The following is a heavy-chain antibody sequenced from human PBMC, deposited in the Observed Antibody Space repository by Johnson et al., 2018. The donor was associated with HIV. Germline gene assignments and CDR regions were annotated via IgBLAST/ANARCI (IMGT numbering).Heavy chain of an antibody. CDR1: GFTITTYG. D-gene: IGHD6-6*01. CDR2: IWYDGNNK. J-gene: IGHJ3*02. CDR3: AREGRGSSSGAFDI. Sequence: QVQLVESGGGVVQPGRSLRLSCVASGFTITTYGMHWVRQAPGKGLEWVAVIWYDGNNKYYADSVKGRFTISRDNSKNTLYLQMGSLRAEDMAVYYCAREGRGSSSGAFDIWGQGTMVTVSS. V-gene: IGHV3-33*01.